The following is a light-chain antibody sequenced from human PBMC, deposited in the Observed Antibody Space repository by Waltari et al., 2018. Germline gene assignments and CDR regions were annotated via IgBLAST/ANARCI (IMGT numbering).Light chain of an antibody. CDR3: QSYDTNLVV. CDR2: GNN. V-gene: IGLV1-40*01. Sequence: QSVLAQPPSVSGAPGQRVTISCTGSSPTIGAGYDFHWYQQLPGTAPKPLTYGNNNRPSGVPDRFSGSKSGTSASLAITGLQAEDEASYYCQSYDTNLVVFGGGTKLTVL. CDR1: SPTIGAGYD. J-gene: IGLJ2*01.